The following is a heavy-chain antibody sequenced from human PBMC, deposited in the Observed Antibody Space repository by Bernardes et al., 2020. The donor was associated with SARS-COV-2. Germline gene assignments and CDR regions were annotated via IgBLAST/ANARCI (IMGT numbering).Heavy chain of an antibody. V-gene: IGHV3-48*01. D-gene: IGHD3-10*01. CDR2: ISSSSSNI. Sequence: GSLRLSCVASGFTFITYGMHWVRQAPGEGLEWVSFISSSSSNIYYKDSVKGRFTISRDNAKNSLFLQMNSLRVEDTAVYYCARDWVRFGEPAVDYWGQGTLVSVSS. CDR3: ARDWVRFGEPAVDY. CDR1: GFTFITYG. J-gene: IGHJ4*02.